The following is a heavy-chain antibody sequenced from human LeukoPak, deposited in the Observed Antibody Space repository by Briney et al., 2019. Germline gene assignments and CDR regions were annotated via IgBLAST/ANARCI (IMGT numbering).Heavy chain of an antibody. V-gene: IGHV4-34*01. D-gene: IGHD3-3*01. CDR1: GGSFSGYY. J-gene: IGHJ4*02. CDR3: ARGPDRIRVSSGPRFDY. Sequence: SETLSLTCAVYGGSFSGYYWSWIRQPPGKGLEWIGEINHSGSTNYNPSLKSRVTISVDTSKNQFSLKLSSVTAADTAVYYCARGPDRIRVSSGPRFDYWGQGTLVTVSS. CDR2: INHSGST.